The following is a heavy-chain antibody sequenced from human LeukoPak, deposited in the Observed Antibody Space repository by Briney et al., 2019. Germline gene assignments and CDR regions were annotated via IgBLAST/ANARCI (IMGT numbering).Heavy chain of an antibody. CDR1: GFTFSSYG. D-gene: IGHD6-19*01. CDR3: AKDHSSGWYSAFDI. Sequence: QPGRSLRLSCAASGFTFSSYGMHWVRQAPGKGLEWVAVISYDGSNKYYADSVKGRFTISRDNSKNTLYLQMNSLRAEDTAVYYCAKDHSSGWYSAFDIWGQGTMVTVSS. V-gene: IGHV3-30*18. J-gene: IGHJ3*02. CDR2: ISYDGSNK.